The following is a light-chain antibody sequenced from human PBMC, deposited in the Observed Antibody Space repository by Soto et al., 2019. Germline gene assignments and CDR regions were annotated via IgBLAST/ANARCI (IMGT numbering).Light chain of an antibody. CDR2: AAS. CDR1: QSISSY. V-gene: IGKV1-39*01. J-gene: IGKJ2*01. CDR3: QQSYSTPYT. Sequence: DIQMTQSPSSLSASVGDRVTITCRASQSISSYLNWYQQKPGTAPKLLIYAASSLQTGVPSRFSSSGSGTDFTLTISSLQPEDFATYYCQQSYSTPYTFGQGSKLEIK.